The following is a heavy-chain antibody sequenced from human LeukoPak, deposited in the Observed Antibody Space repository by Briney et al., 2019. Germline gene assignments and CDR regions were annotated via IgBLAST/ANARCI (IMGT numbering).Heavy chain of an antibody. J-gene: IGHJ3*02. V-gene: IGHV3-23*01. CDR3: AKAPQVLDAFDI. CDR2: ISGSGGST. CDR1: GFTFSSYA. Sequence: GGSLRLSCAASGFTFSSYAMSWVRQAPGKGLEWVSAISGSGGSTYYADSVKGRFTISRDSSKNTLYLQMNSLRAEDTAVYYCAKAPQVLDAFDIWGQGTMVTVSS.